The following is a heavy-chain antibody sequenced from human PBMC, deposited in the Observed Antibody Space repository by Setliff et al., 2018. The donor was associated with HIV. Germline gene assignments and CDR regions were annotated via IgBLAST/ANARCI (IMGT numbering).Heavy chain of an antibody. V-gene: IGHV1-3*01. CDR3: ARWREDRRDFDY. J-gene: IGHJ4*02. D-gene: IGHD3-22*01. CDR2: INAGNGNT. CDR1: GYTFTSYA. Sequence: VKVSCKASGYTFTSYAMHWVRQAPGQSLEWMGWINAGNGNTKYSQKFQGRVTITRDTSTSTAYMELSSLRSEDTAVYYCARWREDRRDFDYWGQGTLVTVSS.